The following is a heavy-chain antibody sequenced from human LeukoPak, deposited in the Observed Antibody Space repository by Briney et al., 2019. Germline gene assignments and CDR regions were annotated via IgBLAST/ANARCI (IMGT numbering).Heavy chain of an antibody. J-gene: IGHJ5*02. D-gene: IGHD1-14*01. CDR3: ARAWRYTDWFDP. CDR2: INPCDDST. V-gene: IGHV1-46*02. Sequence: GASVKVSCKASGYTFNSYYMHWVRQAPGQGREGMGIINPCDDSTIYAQKFQGRVTVTRDTSTSTVYMELSSLRSEDTAVYYCARAWRYTDWFDPWGQGTLVTVSS. CDR1: GYTFNSYY.